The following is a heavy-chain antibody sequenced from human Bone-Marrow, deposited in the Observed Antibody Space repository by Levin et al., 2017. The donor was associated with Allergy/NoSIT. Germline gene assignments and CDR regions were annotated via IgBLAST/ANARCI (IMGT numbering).Heavy chain of an antibody. CDR3: ASSTAVTSFDD. Sequence: GGSLRLSCEVSGFTLSDLYMSWIRQTPGKGLEWISYISGGDGTTYSADSVKGRFTISRDNGKNSLHLQMNSLRAEDTAVYYCASSTAVTSFDDWGQGTLVTVSS. J-gene: IGHJ4*02. CDR1: GFTLSDLY. V-gene: IGHV3-11*01. D-gene: IGHD4-17*01. CDR2: ISGGDGTT.